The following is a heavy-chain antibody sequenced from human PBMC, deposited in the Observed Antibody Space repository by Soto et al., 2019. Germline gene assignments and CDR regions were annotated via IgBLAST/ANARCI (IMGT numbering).Heavy chain of an antibody. CDR2: IYYSGST. CDR3: ARHGRLGGYYYYGMDV. V-gene: IGHV4-39*01. Sequence: SETLSLTCTVSGGSISSSSYYWGWIRQPPGKGLEWIGSIYYSGSTYYNPSLKSRVTISVDTSKNQFSLKLSSVTAADTAVYYCARHGRLGGYYYYGMDVWGQGTTVTVSS. D-gene: IGHD1-26*01. J-gene: IGHJ6*02. CDR1: GGSISSSSYY.